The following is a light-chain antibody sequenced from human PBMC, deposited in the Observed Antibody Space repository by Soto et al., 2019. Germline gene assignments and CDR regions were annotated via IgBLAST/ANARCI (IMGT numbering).Light chain of an antibody. CDR2: GAS. Sequence: EIVLTHSPATLSVSPGERATLSCRASQSVSSDLAWYQQKPGQAPRLLIDGASTRVTGIPPRFSGSGSGTEFILTISSLQSEDFAVYYCQQYDNSLWTFGQGTKVDI. J-gene: IGKJ1*01. CDR1: QSVSSD. V-gene: IGKV3-15*01. CDR3: QQYDNSLWT.